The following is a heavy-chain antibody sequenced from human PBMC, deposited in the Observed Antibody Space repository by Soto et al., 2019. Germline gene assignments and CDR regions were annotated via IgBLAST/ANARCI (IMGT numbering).Heavy chain of an antibody. V-gene: IGHV4-30-2*01. CDR1: GGTKSRGGYS. J-gene: IGHJ4*02. Sequence: TCAGRGGTKSRGGYSWSYNKKTPGKGLEWIGYIYHSGSTYYNPSLKSRVTISVDRSKNQFSLTLNSVTAADTAVYHCARGGGSPYHNHEFDFWGQGTLVTVSS. CDR3: ARGGGSPYHNHEFDF. CDR2: IYHSGST. D-gene: IGHD6-13*01.